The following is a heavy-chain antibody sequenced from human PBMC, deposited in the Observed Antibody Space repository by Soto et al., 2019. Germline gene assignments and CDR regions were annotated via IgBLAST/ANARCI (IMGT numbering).Heavy chain of an antibody. CDR1: GYTFTSYC. J-gene: IGHJ6*02. V-gene: IGHV1-18*01. D-gene: IGHD4-4*01. CDR3: ARTRKITYSNRGDYGMDV. CDR2: ISAYNGNT. Sequence: ASVNVSCKSSGYTFTSYCISWVRQAPGQGLEWMGWISAYNGNTNYAQKLQGRVTMTTDTSTSTAYMELRSLRSDDTAVYYCARTRKITYSNRGDYGMDVWGQGTTVTVSS.